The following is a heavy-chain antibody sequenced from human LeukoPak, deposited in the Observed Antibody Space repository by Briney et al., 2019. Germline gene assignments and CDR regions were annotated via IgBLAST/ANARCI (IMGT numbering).Heavy chain of an antibody. CDR3: ARGPKKYYDFWSGYEFDY. J-gene: IGHJ4*02. CDR2: IIPIFGTA. V-gene: IGHV1-69*05. Sequence: ASVKVSCKAVGDTFSIYGISWVRQAPGQGLEWMGGIIPIFGTANYAQKFQGRVTITTDESTSTAYMELSSLRSEDTAVYYCARGPKKYYDFWSGYEFDYWGQGTLVTVSS. CDR1: GDTFSIYG. D-gene: IGHD3-3*01.